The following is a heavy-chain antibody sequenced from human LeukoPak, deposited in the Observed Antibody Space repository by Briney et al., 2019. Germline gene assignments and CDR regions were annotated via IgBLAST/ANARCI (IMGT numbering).Heavy chain of an antibody. CDR3: ASRNPVGYYGSGSYLIDY. J-gene: IGHJ4*02. Sequence: SETLSLTCTVSGGSISSSSYYWGWIRQPPGKGLEWIVSIYYSGSTYYNPSLKSRVTISVDTSKNQFSLKLSSVTAADTAVYYCASRNPVGYYGSGSYLIDYWGQGTLVTVSS. D-gene: IGHD3-10*01. V-gene: IGHV4-39*01. CDR1: GGSISSSSYY. CDR2: IYYSGST.